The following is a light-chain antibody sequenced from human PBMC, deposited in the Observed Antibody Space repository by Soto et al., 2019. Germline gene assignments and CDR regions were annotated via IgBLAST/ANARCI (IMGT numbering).Light chain of an antibody. V-gene: IGLV2-8*01. CDR2: DVI. Sequence: QSALTQPPSASGSPGQSVTISCTGSSSDVGDYNYVSWYQQYPGKAPKLMIYDVIKRPSGVPDRFSGSKSGNTASLTVSGLQAEDEADYYCSSYGGNNNVLFGGGTKLTVL. CDR3: SSYGGNNNVL. CDR1: SSDVGDYNY. J-gene: IGLJ2*01.